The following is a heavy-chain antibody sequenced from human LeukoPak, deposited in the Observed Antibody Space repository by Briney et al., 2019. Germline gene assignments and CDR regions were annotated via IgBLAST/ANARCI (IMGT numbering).Heavy chain of an antibody. CDR2: MNNNSGNT. Sequence: ASETLSRNASGYTFTSYDINWVRHPHPQGHERKGWMNNNSGNTVYAQKFQGRVSIAKNTSISTAYMELSSLRAEVTAVDYCARELRAHNFFVPWGQGTLGTVSS. CDR1: GYTFTSYD. V-gene: IGHV1-8*02. D-gene: IGHD4-17*01. CDR3: ARELRAHNFFVP. J-gene: IGHJ5*02.